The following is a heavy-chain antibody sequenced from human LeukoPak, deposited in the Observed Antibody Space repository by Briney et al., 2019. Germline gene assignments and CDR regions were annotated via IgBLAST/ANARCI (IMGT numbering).Heavy chain of an antibody. CDR3: ARENYYYYMDV. CDR1: GGSISSHY. V-gene: IGHV4-59*11. Sequence: SETLSLTCTVSGGSISSHYWSWIRQPPGKGLERIGYIYYSGSTNYNPSLKSRVTISVDTSKNQFSLKLSSVTAADTAVYYCARENYYYYMDVWGKGTTVTVSS. J-gene: IGHJ6*03. CDR2: IYYSGST.